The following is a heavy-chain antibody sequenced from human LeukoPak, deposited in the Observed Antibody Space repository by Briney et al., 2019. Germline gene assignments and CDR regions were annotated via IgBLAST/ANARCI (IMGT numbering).Heavy chain of an antibody. Sequence: SETLSLTCTVSGCSIRSYYWSWIRQSPGKGLEWIGYIYNTGSTKYNPSLKSRLSISLDTANNHFSLKLSSVTAADAAVYYCAGTVGGPNWFDSWGQGTQVTVSS. CDR1: GCSIRSYY. D-gene: IGHD2-15*01. J-gene: IGHJ5*01. CDR2: IYNTGST. CDR3: AGTVGGPNWFDS. V-gene: IGHV4-59*08.